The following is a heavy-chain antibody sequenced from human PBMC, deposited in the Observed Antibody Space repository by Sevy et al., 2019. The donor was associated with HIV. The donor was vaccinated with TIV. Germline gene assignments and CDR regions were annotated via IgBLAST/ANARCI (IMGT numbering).Heavy chain of an antibody. V-gene: IGHV1-2*05. Sequence: ASVKVSCKASRFTFTGYYFHWVRQAPGQGLEWMGQMNPNSGGTKYAEKFQGRVTMTRDTSITTTYMELSSLTSDDTGVYDCTGQSSDILNDPNPFDYWGQGTLVTVSS. CDR1: RFTFTGYY. D-gene: IGHD3-9*01. CDR3: TGQSSDILNDPNPFDY. J-gene: IGHJ4*02. CDR2: MNPNSGGT.